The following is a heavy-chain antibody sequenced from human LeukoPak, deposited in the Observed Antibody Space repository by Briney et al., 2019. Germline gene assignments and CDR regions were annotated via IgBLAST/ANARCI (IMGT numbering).Heavy chain of an antibody. V-gene: IGHV3-7*01. D-gene: IGHD2-15*01. CDR1: GFSLSNFQ. J-gene: IGHJ4*02. Sequence: GRSLRLSCVASGFSLSNFQMYWVRQAPGKGLEWVAYIKKTGSETYYVDSVKGRFTITRDNTRNSLFLQMYSLRAEDTAVYFCAREDGYCSGGNCYSYFDSWGQGTLVTVSS. CDR2: IKKTGSET. CDR3: AREDGYCSGGNCYSYFDS.